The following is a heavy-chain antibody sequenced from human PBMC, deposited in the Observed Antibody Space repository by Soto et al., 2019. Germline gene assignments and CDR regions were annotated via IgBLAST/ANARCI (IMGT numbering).Heavy chain of an antibody. V-gene: IGHV1-69*12. J-gene: IGHJ6*02. CDR1: GGSLSNYG. CDR2: IIPVFGTA. Sequence: QVQLVQSGAEVKKPGSSVKVSCKASGGSLSNYGISWVRQAPGQGLEWMGGIIPVFGTANYAQKCQGRVTITAEESTNMVYMAVTSLRSEDTAVYYCARGDATKIVVTTYYAMDVWGQGTTVTVSS. D-gene: IGHD4-17*01. CDR3: ARGDATKIVVTTYYAMDV.